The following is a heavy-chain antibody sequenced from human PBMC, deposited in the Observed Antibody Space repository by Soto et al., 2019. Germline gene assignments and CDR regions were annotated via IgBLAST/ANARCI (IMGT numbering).Heavy chain of an antibody. J-gene: IGHJ4*02. CDR3: ERDSRIEYSIESPLGY. CDR2: ISAYNGNT. Sequence: QVQLVQSGAEVKKPGASVKVSCKASGYMFNGYGISWVRQAPGQGLEWMGRISAYNGNTNYAQKFQGRVTMTTDTSTRTADMELRSLRSDDTAVYYGERDSRIEYSIESPLGYWGQGTLVTVSS. CDR1: GYMFNGYG. D-gene: IGHD2-8*01. V-gene: IGHV1-18*01.